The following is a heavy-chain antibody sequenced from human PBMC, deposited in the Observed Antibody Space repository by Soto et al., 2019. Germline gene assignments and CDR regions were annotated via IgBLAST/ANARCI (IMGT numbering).Heavy chain of an antibody. V-gene: IGHV4-59*01. CDR2: IYYSGST. CDR1: GGSISSYY. Sequence: SETLSLTCTVSGGSISSYYWSWIRQPPGKGLEWIGYIYYSGSTNYNPSLKSRVTISVDTSKNQFSLKLSSVTAADTAVYYCASLSGADCSGGSCYSNWFDPWGQGTLVTVSS. J-gene: IGHJ5*02. CDR3: ASLSGADCSGGSCYSNWFDP. D-gene: IGHD2-15*01.